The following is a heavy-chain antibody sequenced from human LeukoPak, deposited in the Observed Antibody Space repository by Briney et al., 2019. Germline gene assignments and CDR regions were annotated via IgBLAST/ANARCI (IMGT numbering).Heavy chain of an antibody. CDR1: GGYISTYY. D-gene: IGHD1-20*01. J-gene: IGHJ4*02. Sequence: PSETLSLTCTVSGGYISTYYWTWIRQPAGKGLEWIGRPSTSGSTNYSPSLKSRITMSLDMSKNQFSLKLTSVTAADTAVYYCAREDISGIYWGQGTLVTVSS. CDR3: AREDISGIY. V-gene: IGHV4-4*07. CDR2: PSTSGST.